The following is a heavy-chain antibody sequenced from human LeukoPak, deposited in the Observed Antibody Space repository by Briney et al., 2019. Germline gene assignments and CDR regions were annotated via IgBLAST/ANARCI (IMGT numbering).Heavy chain of an antibody. CDR3: ARSLGEEHVFDY. CDR2: IYHSGST. CDR1: GYSISSGYY. V-gene: IGHV4-38-2*01. J-gene: IGHJ4*02. D-gene: IGHD1-26*01. Sequence: SETLSLTCAVSGYSISSGYYWGWIRQPPGKGLEWIGSIYHSGSTYYNPFLKSRVTISVDTSKNQFSLKLSSVTAADTAVYYCARSLGEEHVFDYWGQGTLVTVSS.